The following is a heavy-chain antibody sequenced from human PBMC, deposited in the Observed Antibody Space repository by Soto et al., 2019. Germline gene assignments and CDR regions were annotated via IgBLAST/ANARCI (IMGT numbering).Heavy chain of an antibody. CDR2: NYHNGST. CDR3: ARVGYYDSSGYYYFDY. J-gene: IGHJ4*02. D-gene: IGHD3-22*01. CDR1: GGSISSYY. V-gene: IGHV4-59*01. Sequence: SETLSLTCTVSGGSISSYYWSWIRQPPGKGLEWNGYNYHNGSTNYNPSLKSRVNITVDTSKNQISQKLNSENAADTAVYYCARVGYYDSSGYYYFDYWGQGTLVTVS.